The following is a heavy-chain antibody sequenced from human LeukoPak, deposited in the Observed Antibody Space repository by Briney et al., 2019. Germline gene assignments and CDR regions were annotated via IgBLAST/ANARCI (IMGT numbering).Heavy chain of an antibody. CDR3: ARGRERGGNIWYNWFDP. CDR1: GGSISSGDYY. V-gene: IGHV4-30-4*08. Sequence: SSQTLSLTCTVSGGSISSGDYYWSWIRQPPGKGLEWIGEINHSGSTNYNPSLKSRVTISVDTSKNQFSLKLSSVTAADTAVYYCARGRERGGNIWYNWFDPWGQGTLVTVSS. D-gene: IGHD4-23*01. J-gene: IGHJ5*02. CDR2: INHSGST.